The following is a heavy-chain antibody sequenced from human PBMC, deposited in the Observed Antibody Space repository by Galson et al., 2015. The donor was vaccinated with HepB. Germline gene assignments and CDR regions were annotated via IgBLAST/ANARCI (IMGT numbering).Heavy chain of an antibody. Sequence: QSGAEVKKPGESLRISCKVSGNKFTNYWINWVRQMPGKGLEWMGKIDPMDSHTNYSPSFHGHVTISADKSISTAYLHWRSGKASDTAMYYCAIHTVAIMMRHYYFDYWGQGTLAIVSS. V-gene: IGHV5-10-1*01. CDR3: AIHTVAIMMRHYYFDY. J-gene: IGHJ4*02. D-gene: IGHD3-16*01. CDR1: GNKFTNYW. CDR2: IDPMDSHT.